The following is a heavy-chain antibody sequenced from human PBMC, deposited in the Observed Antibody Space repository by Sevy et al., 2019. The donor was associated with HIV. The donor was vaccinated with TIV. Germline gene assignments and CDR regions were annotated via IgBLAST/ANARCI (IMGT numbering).Heavy chain of an antibody. CDR2: IYYSGST. CDR1: GGSISSSSYY. CDR3: ARRAAPLEGSPFDY. J-gene: IGHJ4*02. V-gene: IGHV4-39*01. Sequence: SETLSLTCTVSGGSISSSSYYWGWIRQPPGKGLEWIGSIYYSGSTYYNPSLKSRVTISVDTSKNQFSLKLSSVTAADTAVYYCARRAAPLEGSPFDYWGQRTLVTVSS. D-gene: IGHD6-13*01.